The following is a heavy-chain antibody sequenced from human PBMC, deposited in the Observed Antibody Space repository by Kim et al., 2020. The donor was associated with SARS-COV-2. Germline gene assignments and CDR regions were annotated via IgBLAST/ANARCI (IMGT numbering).Heavy chain of an antibody. V-gene: IGHV3-53*05. J-gene: IGHJ6*02. D-gene: IGHD3-22*01. CDR2: IYSGGST. Sequence: GGSLRLSCAASGFTVSSNYMSWVRQAPGKGLEWVSVIYSGGSTYYANSVKGRFTISRDNSKNTLYLQMNSLRAEDTAVYDCARDRGIYYYDSSGYYVYYYYGLDVCGQGTTVTVSS. CDR3: ARDRGIYYYDSSGYYVYYYYGLDV. CDR1: GFTVSSNY.